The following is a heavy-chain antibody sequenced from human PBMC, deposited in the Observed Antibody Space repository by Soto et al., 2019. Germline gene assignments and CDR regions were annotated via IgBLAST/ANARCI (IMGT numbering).Heavy chain of an antibody. J-gene: IGHJ5*02. CDR2: IIPILGIA. CDR1: GGTFSSYT. CDR3: ARDSPYYYDSSGYYPNWFDP. V-gene: IGHV1-69*08. Sequence: QVQLVQSGAEVKKPGSSVKVSCKASGGTFSSYTISWVRQAPGQGLEWMGRIIPILGIANYAQKFQGRVTITADKSTSTAYMELSSLRSEDTAVYYCARDSPYYYDSSGYYPNWFDPWGQGTLVTVSS. D-gene: IGHD3-22*01.